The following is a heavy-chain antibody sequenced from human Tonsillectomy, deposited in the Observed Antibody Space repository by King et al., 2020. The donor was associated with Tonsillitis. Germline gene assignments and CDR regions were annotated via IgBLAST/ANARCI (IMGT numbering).Heavy chain of an antibody. CDR1: GYTFTGYF. D-gene: IGHD6-19*01. Sequence: QAQLVQSGAEVKKPGASVKVACKASGYTFTGYFMHWVRQAPGQGLEWMGWINPNSGDTNYAQKFQGRVTMTRDTSISTAYMELSRLRSDDTAVYYCARDPVAVVGSKGLVGYWGQETLVTVSS. CDR2: INPNSGDT. CDR3: ARDPVAVVGSKGLVGY. J-gene: IGHJ4*02. V-gene: IGHV1-2*02.